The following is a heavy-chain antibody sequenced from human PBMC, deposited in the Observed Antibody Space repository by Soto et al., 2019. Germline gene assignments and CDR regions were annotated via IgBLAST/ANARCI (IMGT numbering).Heavy chain of an antibody. Sequence: ASVKVSCKASSYTFTSYGISWVRQAPGQGLEWMGWISAYNGNTNYAQKLQGRVTMTTDTSTSTAYMELRSLRSDDTAVYYCARDVLLWFGEPIDYWGQGTLVTVSS. J-gene: IGHJ4*02. CDR3: ARDVLLWFGEPIDY. CDR1: SYTFTSYG. CDR2: ISAYNGNT. D-gene: IGHD3-10*01. V-gene: IGHV1-18*04.